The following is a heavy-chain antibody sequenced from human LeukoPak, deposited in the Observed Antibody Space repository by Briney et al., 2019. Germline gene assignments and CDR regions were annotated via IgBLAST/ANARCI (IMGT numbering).Heavy chain of an antibody. CDR3: AKVQYYYDSSGPTYYFDY. J-gene: IGHJ4*02. V-gene: IGHV3-9*01. Sequence: PGGSLRLSCAASGFTFDDYAMHWVRQAPGKGLEWVSGISWNSGSIGYADSVKGRFTISRDNSKNTLYLQMNSLRAEDTAVYYCAKVQYYYDSSGPTYYFDYWGQGTLVTVSS. CDR1: GFTFDDYA. CDR2: ISWNSGSI. D-gene: IGHD3-22*01.